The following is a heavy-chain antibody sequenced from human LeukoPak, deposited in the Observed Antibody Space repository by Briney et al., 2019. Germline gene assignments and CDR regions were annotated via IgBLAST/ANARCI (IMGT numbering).Heavy chain of an antibody. CDR3: GRYCSGGSCYSGGAFDL. V-gene: IGHV3-21*01. CDR2: ISSSSSYI. J-gene: IGHJ3*01. CDR1: GFTFSSYS. Sequence: GGSLRLSCAASGFTFSSYSMNWVRQAPGKWLEWVSSISSSSSYIYYADSVKGRFTISRDNAKNSLYLQMNSLRGEDTAGYYCGRYCSGGSCYSGGAFDLWGQGTMVTVSS. D-gene: IGHD2-15*01.